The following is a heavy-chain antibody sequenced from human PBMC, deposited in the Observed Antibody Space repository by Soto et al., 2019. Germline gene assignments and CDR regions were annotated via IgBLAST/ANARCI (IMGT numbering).Heavy chain of an antibody. J-gene: IGHJ5*02. CDR3: ARDDSSGYRLSWFDP. Sequence: SETLSLTCTVSGGSISSYYWSWIRQPPGKGLEWIGYIYYSGSTNYNPSLKSRVTISVDTSKNQFSLKLSSVTAADTAVYYCARDDSSGYRLSWFDPWGQGTLVTVSS. CDR2: IYYSGST. CDR1: GGSISSYY. D-gene: IGHD3-22*01. V-gene: IGHV4-59*01.